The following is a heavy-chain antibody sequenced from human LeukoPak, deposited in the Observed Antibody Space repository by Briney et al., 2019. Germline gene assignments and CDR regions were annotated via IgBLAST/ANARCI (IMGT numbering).Heavy chain of an antibody. Sequence: GGSLRLTCVVSEFIASNYWMSWVRQAPGKGLEWVANIKQDGSQENYVDSVKGRFTISRDNAKNSVYLQMNGVLVEDTAVYYCVREWAGGLAAAGTRSDGSYWGQGTQVIVSS. CDR1: EFIASNYW. V-gene: IGHV3-7*01. J-gene: IGHJ4*02. D-gene: IGHD6-13*01. CDR3: VREWAGGLAAAGTRSDGSY. CDR2: IKQDGSQE.